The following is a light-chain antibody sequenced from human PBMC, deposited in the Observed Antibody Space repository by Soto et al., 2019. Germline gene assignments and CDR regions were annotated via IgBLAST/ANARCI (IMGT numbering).Light chain of an antibody. CDR2: EVG. CDR1: SSDVGGYNY. J-gene: IGLJ1*01. Sequence: QSALTQPASVSGSPGQSITISCTGTSSDVGGYNYVSWYQQHPGKAPKIMIYEVGHRPSGVSNRFSGSKSGYTASLTISGLQAEDEADYYCSSYTPSSTLVFGTGTKXPV. CDR3: SSYTPSSTLV. V-gene: IGLV2-14*01.